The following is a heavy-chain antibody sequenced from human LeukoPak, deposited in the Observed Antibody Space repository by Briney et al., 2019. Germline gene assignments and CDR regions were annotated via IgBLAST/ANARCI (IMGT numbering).Heavy chain of an antibody. V-gene: IGHV4-59*11. Sequence: SETLSLTCTVSGGSINSHYWNWIRQPPGKGLEWIGFIFYCGSPNYHPSLKSRVTISLDTSKNQFSLKVNSVTAADTAVYYCARLAAAAHNYYFDYGGQGTMVTVSS. CDR2: IFYCGSP. J-gene: IGHJ4*02. CDR3: ARLAAAAHNYYFDY. D-gene: IGHD6-25*01. CDR1: GGSINSHY.